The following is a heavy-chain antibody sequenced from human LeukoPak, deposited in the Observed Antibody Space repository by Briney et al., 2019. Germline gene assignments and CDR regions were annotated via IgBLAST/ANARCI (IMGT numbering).Heavy chain of an antibody. CDR2: INHSGST. J-gene: IGHJ4*02. CDR1: GGSFSGYY. V-gene: IGHV4-34*01. CDR3: ARGRHYYDSSGYYYASFPFDY. Sequence: KPSETLSLTCAVYGGSFSGYYWSWIRQPPGKGLEWIGEINHSGSTNYNPSLKSRVTISVDTSKNQFSLKLSSVTAADTAVYYCARGRHYYDSSGYYYASFPFDYWGQGTLVTVSS. D-gene: IGHD3-22*01.